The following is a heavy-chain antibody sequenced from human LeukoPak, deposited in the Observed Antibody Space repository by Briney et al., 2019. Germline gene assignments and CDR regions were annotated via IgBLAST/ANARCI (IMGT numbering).Heavy chain of an antibody. CDR2: IDSDGSTT. J-gene: IGHJ4*02. V-gene: IGHV3-74*01. D-gene: IGHD1-26*01. CDR3: TRDPQGTVGTTRELDY. CDR1: GLTFSDFW. Sequence: GGSLRLSCAVSGLTFSDFWMHWVRHAPGKGLVWVSGIDSDGSTTRYADSVKGRFTISRDNAKNTLYLQMNSLRDEDTAVYYCTRDPQGTVGTTRELDYWGQGTLVTVSS.